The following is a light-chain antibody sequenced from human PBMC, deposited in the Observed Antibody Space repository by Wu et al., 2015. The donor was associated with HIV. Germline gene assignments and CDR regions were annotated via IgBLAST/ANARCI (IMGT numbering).Light chain of an antibody. CDR2: GAS. V-gene: IGKV3-15*01. CDR3: QQYNTWPPWT. CDR1: QSVTSN. J-gene: IGKJ1*01. Sequence: EIVMTQSPATLSVSPGERATLSCRASQSVTSNLAWYQQKPGQAPRLLIYGASTRATGIPGRFSGSGSGTEFTLTISNLQSEDFAVYYCQQYNTWPPWTFGQGTKVEIK.